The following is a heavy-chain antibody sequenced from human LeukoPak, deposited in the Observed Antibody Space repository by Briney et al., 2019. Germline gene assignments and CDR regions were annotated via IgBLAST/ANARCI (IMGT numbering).Heavy chain of an antibody. CDR3: ARDRRDSSGYQFDY. V-gene: IGHV4-4*07. Sequence: PSETLSLTCTVSGGSISSYYWSWIRQPAGKGLEWIGRIYTSGGTNYNPSLKSRVTISVDKSKNQFSLKLSSVTAADTAVYYCARDRRDSSGYQFDYWGQGTLVTVSS. J-gene: IGHJ4*02. CDR1: GGSISSYY. D-gene: IGHD3-22*01. CDR2: IYTSGGT.